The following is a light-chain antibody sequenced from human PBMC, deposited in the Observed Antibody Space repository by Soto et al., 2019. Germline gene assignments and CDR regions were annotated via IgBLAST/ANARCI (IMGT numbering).Light chain of an antibody. J-gene: IGKJ5*01. CDR2: DAS. CDR3: EQRSNWPTIT. CDR1: QSVSNY. V-gene: IGKV3-11*01. Sequence: EIVLTQSPATLSLSPGERATLSCRASQSVSNYLAWYQLKPGQAPRLLIYDASNRATGIPARFSGSGSGTDFTLTISSLEPEDFAVYYCEQRSNWPTITIGQGTELEIK.